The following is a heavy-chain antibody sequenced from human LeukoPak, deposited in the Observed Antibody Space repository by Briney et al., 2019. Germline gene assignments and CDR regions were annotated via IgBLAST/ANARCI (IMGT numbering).Heavy chain of an antibody. V-gene: IGHV4-59*08. CDR3: ARGFRGENFDY. Sequence: SETLSLTCTVSGGSISSYYWSWIRQPPGKGLEWVGYIYYSGSTNYNPSLKSRVTISVDTPKNQFSLKLSSVTAADTAVYFCARGFRGENFDYWGQGTLVTVSS. CDR2: IYYSGST. J-gene: IGHJ4*02. CDR1: GGSISSYY. D-gene: IGHD3-10*01.